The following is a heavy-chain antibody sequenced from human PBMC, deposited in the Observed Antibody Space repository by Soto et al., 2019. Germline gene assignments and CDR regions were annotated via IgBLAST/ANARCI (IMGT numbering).Heavy chain of an antibody. Sequence: EVQLVESGGGLVQPGGSLRLSCAASGFTFSSYDMHWVRQATGKGLEWVSAIGTAGDTYYPGSVKGRFTISRENAKNSLYLQMNSLRAWDTAVYYCARGVGYYYYGMDVWGQGTTVTVSS. CDR3: ARGVGYYYYGMDV. D-gene: IGHD2-15*01. CDR1: GFTFSSYD. V-gene: IGHV3-13*01. CDR2: IGTAGDT. J-gene: IGHJ6*02.